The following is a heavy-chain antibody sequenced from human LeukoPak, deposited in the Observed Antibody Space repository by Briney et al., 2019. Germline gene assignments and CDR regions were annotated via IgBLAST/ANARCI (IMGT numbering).Heavy chain of an antibody. J-gene: IGHJ4*02. Sequence: GGGLVQPGLSLRLSCAASGFTFRDYWMSWVRQAPGKGLEWVANIKQDGSETYYVDSLMGRFTISRDNAKNSLSLQMNSLRAEDTAVYYCAREGNRRSFDYWGQGTLVTVSS. CDR2: IKQDGSET. CDR1: GFTFRDYW. CDR3: AREGNRRSFDY. V-gene: IGHV3-7*01.